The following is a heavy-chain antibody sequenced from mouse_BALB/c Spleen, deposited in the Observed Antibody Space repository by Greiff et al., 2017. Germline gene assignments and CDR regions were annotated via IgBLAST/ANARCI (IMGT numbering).Heavy chain of an antibody. V-gene: IGHV1-63*02. CDR2: IYPGGGYT. CDR3: ARSPLYGSSSYWYFDV. J-gene: IGHJ1*01. Sequence: QVQLQQSGAELVRPGTSVKISCKASGYTFTNYWLGWVKQRPGHGLEWIGDIYPGGGYTNYNEKFKGKATLTADTSSSTAYMQLSSLTSEDSAVYFCARSPLYGSSSYWYFDVWGAGTTVTVSS. CDR1: GYTFTNYW. D-gene: IGHD1-1*01.